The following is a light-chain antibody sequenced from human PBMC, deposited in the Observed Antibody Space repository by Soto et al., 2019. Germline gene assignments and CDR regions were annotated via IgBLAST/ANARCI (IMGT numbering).Light chain of an antibody. CDR3: QSSDSSGSYYV. CDR1: ALPKQY. J-gene: IGLJ1*01. V-gene: IGLV3-25*02. CDR2: KNT. Sequence: SYELTQPLSVSVSPGQTARITFSGDALPKQYAYWYQQKPGQAPVFVIYKNTERPSGIPERFSGSSSGTTVTLTISGVQAEDEADYYCQSSDSSGSYYVFGTGTKVTVL.